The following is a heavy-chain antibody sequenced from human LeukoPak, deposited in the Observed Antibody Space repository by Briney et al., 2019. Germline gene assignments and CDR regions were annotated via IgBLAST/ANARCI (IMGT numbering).Heavy chain of an antibody. CDR3: TTDPQWGF. CDR1: GLTFSDAW. D-gene: IGHD2-8*01. CDR2: IRSENDGGRK. J-gene: IGHJ4*02. V-gene: IGHV3-15*01. Sequence: GGSLRLSCAVSGLTFSDAWINWVRQAPGKGLEWVGLIRSENDGGRKDYAAPVKDRFIMSRDDLKNTHYLQMNSLKIEDTGVYYCTTDPQWGFWGRGTLVTVSS.